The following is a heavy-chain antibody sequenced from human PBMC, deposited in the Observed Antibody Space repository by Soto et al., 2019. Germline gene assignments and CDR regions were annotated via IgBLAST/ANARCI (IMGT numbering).Heavy chain of an antibody. J-gene: IGHJ4*02. CDR2: IYWDDDK. CDR1: GFSLSSTRMA. Sequence: QITLKESGPTLVKPTQTLTLTCTFSGFSLSSTRMAVGWIRQPPGKALEWLALIYWDDDKRYSPFLKSRLTITKDTSKNQVVLTMSNMDPVDTARYYCAHIVVSGLGYYFDYWGQGTLLTVSS. D-gene: IGHD6-19*01. V-gene: IGHV2-5*02. CDR3: AHIVVSGLGYYFDY.